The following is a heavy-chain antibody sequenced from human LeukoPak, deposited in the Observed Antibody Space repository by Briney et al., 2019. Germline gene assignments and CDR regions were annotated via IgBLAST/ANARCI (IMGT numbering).Heavy chain of an antibody. J-gene: IGHJ5*02. D-gene: IGHD3-10*01. CDR1: GDSISTSSYY. CDR2: IYYSGST. V-gene: IGHV4-39*07. CDR3: ARESMVRGVLKDNWFDP. Sequence: SETLSLTCSVSGDSISTSSYYWGWIRQPPGKGLEWIGTIYYSGSTYYNPSLKSRVTISVDTSKNQFSLKLSSVTAADTAVYYCARESMVRGVLKDNWFDPWGQGTLVTVSS.